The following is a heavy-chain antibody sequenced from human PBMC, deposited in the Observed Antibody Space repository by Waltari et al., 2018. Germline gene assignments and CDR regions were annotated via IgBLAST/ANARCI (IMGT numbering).Heavy chain of an antibody. V-gene: IGHV3-23*01. Sequence: EVQLLESGGGLVQPGGSLRLSCAASGFTFSSYAMSWVRQAPGKGLEWVSAISGSGGSTYYADSVKGRFTIARDNSKNTLYLQMNSLKTEDTAVYYCTRVSRSREYPWGQGTLVTVSS. CDR3: TRVSRSREYP. J-gene: IGHJ5*02. CDR1: GFTFSSYA. CDR2: ISGSGGST.